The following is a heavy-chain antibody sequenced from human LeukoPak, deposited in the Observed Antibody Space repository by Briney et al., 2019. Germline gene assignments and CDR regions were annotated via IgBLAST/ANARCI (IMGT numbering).Heavy chain of an antibody. Sequence: ASVKVSCKASGYTFTSYGISWVRQAPGQGLEWMRWISPDNGDTNYAQKFQGRVTMTTDTSTRTAYMELRSLRSDDTAVYYCARDRGIAAADTFDPWGQGTLVTVSS. V-gene: IGHV1-18*01. J-gene: IGHJ5*02. D-gene: IGHD6-13*01. CDR2: ISPDNGDT. CDR3: ARDRGIAAADTFDP. CDR1: GYTFTSYG.